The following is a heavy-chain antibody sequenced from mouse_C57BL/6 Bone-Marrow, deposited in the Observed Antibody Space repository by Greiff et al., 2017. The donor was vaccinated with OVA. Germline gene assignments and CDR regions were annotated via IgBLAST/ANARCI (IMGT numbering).Heavy chain of an antibody. D-gene: IGHD1-1*01. J-gene: IGHJ3*01. V-gene: IGHV2-5*01. Sequence: QVQLKESGPGLVQPSQSLSITCTVSGFSLTSYGVHWVRQSPGKGLEWLGVIWRGGSTDYNAAFMSRLSIPQDNSKSQVFYKMNSLQADDTAIYYCAKRPPFYSRRAYWGQGTLVTVSA. CDR1: GFSLTSYG. CDR3: AKRPPFYSRRAY. CDR2: IWRGGST.